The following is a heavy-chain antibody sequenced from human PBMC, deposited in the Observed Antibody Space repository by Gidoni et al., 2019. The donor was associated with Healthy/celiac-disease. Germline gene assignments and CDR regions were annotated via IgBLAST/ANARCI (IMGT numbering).Heavy chain of an antibody. CDR2: FAPEDGET. CDR1: GYTLTELS. D-gene: IGHD3-10*01. V-gene: IGHV1-24*01. Sequence: QVQLVQSGAEVKKPGASVKVSCKVSGYTLTELSMHLVRQAPGKGLEWMGGFAPEDGETIDAQKFQGRVTMTEDTSTDTAYMELSSLRSEDTAVYYCATLYYGSGTRWFDPWGQGTLVTVSS. J-gene: IGHJ5*02. CDR3: ATLYYGSGTRWFDP.